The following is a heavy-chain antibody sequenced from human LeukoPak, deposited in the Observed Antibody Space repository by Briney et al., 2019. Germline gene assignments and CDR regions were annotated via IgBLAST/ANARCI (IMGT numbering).Heavy chain of an antibody. D-gene: IGHD2-15*01. CDR2: ISNNGGYT. CDR3: AKQLGYCSDGSCYFPY. J-gene: IGHJ4*02. Sequence: GGSLRLSCAASGFTLSSSAMSWVRQAPGKGLEWVSAISNNGGYTYYADSVQGRFTISRDNSKSTLCLQMNSLRAEDTAVNYCAKQLGYCSDGSCYFPYWGQGTLVTVSS. V-gene: IGHV3-23*01. CDR1: GFTLSSSA.